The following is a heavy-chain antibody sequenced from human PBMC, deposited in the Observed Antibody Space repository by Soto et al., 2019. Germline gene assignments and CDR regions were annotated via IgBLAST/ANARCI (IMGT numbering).Heavy chain of an antibody. D-gene: IGHD3-22*01. CDR2: IDPSDSQT. J-gene: IGHJ4*02. V-gene: IGHV5-10-1*01. CDR1: GYSFAGYW. Sequence: GESLKISCKGSGYSFAGYWITWVRQKPGKGLEWMGRIDPSDSQTFYSPSFRGHVTISVTKSITTVFLQWSSLRASDTAMYYCARQIYDSDTGPNFQYYFDSWGQGTPVTVSS. CDR3: ARQIYDSDTGPNFQYYFDS.